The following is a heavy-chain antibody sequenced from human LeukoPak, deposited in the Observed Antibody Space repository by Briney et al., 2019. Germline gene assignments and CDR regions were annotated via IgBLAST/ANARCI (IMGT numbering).Heavy chain of an antibody. J-gene: IGHJ4*02. CDR1: GFTFSSYS. CDR3: ARDPFYCSSTSCGDY. Sequence: GGFLRLSCAASGFTFSSYSMNWVRQAPGKGLEWVSSISSSSSYIYYADSVKGRFTISRDNAKNSLYLQMNSLRAEDTAVYYCARDPFYCSSTSCGDYWGQGTLVTVSS. D-gene: IGHD2-2*01. CDR2: ISSSSSYI. V-gene: IGHV3-21*01.